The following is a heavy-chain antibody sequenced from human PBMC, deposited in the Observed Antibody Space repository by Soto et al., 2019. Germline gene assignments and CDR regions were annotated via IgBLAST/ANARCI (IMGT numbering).Heavy chain of an antibody. D-gene: IGHD1-1*01. V-gene: IGHV1-69*12. CDR2: IMPVFPTP. CDR1: GGTFSTSA. Sequence: QVQLVQSGAEVKKPGSSVKVSCKASGGTFSTSAISWVRQAPGQGLEWVGGIMPVFPTPDYAQNFQGRVTITADESTTTAYLELTSLRADDTAVYYCARDKNRLQLGGNYYYILDVWGQGTAITVSS. CDR3: ARDKNRLQLGGNYYYILDV. J-gene: IGHJ6*02.